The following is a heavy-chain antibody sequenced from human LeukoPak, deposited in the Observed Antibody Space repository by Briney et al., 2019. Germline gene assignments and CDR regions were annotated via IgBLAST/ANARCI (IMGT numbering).Heavy chain of an antibody. V-gene: IGHV1-8*01. CDR2: MNPNSGNT. CDR1: GYTFTSYD. Sequence: ASVKVSCKASGYTFTSYDINWVRQAPGQGLEWMGWMNPNSGNTGYAQKFQGRVTMTRNTSISTAYMELSSLRSEDTAVYYCARGGESYYAWRKPKNDYWGQGTLVTVSS. J-gene: IGHJ4*02. CDR3: ARGGESYYAWRKPKNDY. D-gene: IGHD3-16*01.